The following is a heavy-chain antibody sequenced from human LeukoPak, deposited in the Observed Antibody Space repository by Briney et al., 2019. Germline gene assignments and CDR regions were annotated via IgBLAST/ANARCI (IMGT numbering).Heavy chain of an antibody. CDR1: GFTFSNAW. J-gene: IGHJ4*02. CDR3: ATYRQVLLPFES. D-gene: IGHD2-8*02. CDR2: IFPSGGEI. V-gene: IGHV3-23*01. Sequence: GGSLRLSCAASGFTFSNAWMSWVRQAPEKGLEWVSSIFPSGGEIHYADSVRGRFTISRDNSKSTLSLQMNSLRAEDTAIYYCATYRQVLLPFESWGQGTLVTVSS.